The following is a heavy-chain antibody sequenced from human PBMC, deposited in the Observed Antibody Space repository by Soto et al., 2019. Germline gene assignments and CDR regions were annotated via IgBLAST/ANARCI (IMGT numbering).Heavy chain of an antibody. Sequence: GGSLRLSCAASGFTFSSYAMSWVCQAPGKGLEWVAVVSHDGRNTHYADSVKGRFTISRDSSKNTVSLEMTRLRAEDTAVYYCARDYDSSGYPRYYFDYWGQGTLVTVSS. D-gene: IGHD3-22*01. CDR3: ARDYDSSGYPRYYFDY. J-gene: IGHJ4*02. CDR2: VSHDGRNT. CDR1: GFTFSSYA. V-gene: IGHV3-30*03.